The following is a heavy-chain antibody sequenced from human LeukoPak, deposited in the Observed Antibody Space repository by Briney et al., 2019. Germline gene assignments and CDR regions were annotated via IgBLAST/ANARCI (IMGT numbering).Heavy chain of an antibody. Sequence: GGSLRLSCAASGFTFSSYGMHWVRQAPGKGLEWVAVISYDGSNKYYADSVKSRFTISRDNSKNTLYLQMNSLRAEDTAVYYCAKDFWKDDSSGYPDYWGQGTLVTVSS. D-gene: IGHD3-22*01. CDR2: ISYDGSNK. CDR3: AKDFWKDDSSGYPDY. V-gene: IGHV3-30*18. CDR1: GFTFSSYG. J-gene: IGHJ4*02.